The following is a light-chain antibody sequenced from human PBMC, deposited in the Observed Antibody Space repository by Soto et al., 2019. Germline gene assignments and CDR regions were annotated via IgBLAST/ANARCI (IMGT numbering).Light chain of an antibody. CDR2: EVT. CDR1: SGDIGGYDY. Sequence: QSVLTQPPSASGSPGQSVTISCTGTSGDIGGYDYVSWYQQHPGKAPKLMIYEVTKRPLGVPDRFSGSKSGNTASLTISGLQAEDEADYYCSSYTSSGTVIFGGGTKLTVL. J-gene: IGLJ2*01. V-gene: IGLV2-8*01. CDR3: SSYTSSGTVI.